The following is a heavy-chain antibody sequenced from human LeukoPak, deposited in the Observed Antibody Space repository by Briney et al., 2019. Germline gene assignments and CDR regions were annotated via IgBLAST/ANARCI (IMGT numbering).Heavy chain of an antibody. CDR3: AKKLRWDCSSTNCPKGDCFDP. J-gene: IGHJ5*02. CDR2: INHNGNVN. Sequence: GGSLRLSCAASGFTFSSYWMNWARQAPGKGLEWVASINHNGNVNYYVDSVKGRFTISRDNAKNSLYLQMSNLRAEDTAVYYCAKKLRWDCSSTNCPKGDCFDPWGQGTLVTVSS. V-gene: IGHV3-7*03. CDR1: GFTFSSYW. D-gene: IGHD2-2*01.